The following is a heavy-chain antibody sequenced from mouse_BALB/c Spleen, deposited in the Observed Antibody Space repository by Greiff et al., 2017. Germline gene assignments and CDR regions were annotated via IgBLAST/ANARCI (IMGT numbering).Heavy chain of an antibody. CDR1: GYAFTNYL. J-gene: IGHJ4*01. V-gene: IGHV1-54*01. D-gene: IGHD1-1*01. CDR2: INPGSGGT. Sequence: QVQLKQSGAELVRPGTSVKVSCKASGYAFTNYLIEWVKQRPGQGLEWIGVINPGSGGTNYNEKFKGKATLTADKSSSTAYMQLSSLTSDDSAVYFCARGNYGRAMDYWGQGTSVTVSS. CDR3: ARGNYGRAMDY.